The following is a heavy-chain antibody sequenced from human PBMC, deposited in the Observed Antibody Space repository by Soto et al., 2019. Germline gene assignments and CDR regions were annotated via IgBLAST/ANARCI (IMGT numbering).Heavy chain of an antibody. CDR3: ARASWFGELLFPWFDP. CDR2: ISLYSDGT. V-gene: IGHV1-18*01. J-gene: IGHJ5*02. Sequence: GASVKVSCKTSGYTFSNYGITWVRQAPGQPLEWLGWISLYSDGTNYAQKFQGRVSMTTDTSTTTAYMELRSLRSDDTAVYYCARASWFGELLFPWFDPWGQGTLVTVSS. D-gene: IGHD3-10*01. CDR1: GYTFSNYG.